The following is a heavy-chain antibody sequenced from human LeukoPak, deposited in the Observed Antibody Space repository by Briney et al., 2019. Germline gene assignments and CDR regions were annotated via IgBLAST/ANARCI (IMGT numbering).Heavy chain of an antibody. CDR2: IYYSGST. Sequence: SETLSLTCTVSGGSISSGDYYWSWIRQPPGKGLEWIGYIYYSGSTYYNPSLKSRVTISVDTSKNQFSLKLSSVTAADTGVYYCAGKYSSGWYDFDYWGQGTLVTVSS. CDR3: AGKYSSGWYDFDY. J-gene: IGHJ4*02. V-gene: IGHV4-30-4*08. D-gene: IGHD6-19*01. CDR1: GGSISSGDYY.